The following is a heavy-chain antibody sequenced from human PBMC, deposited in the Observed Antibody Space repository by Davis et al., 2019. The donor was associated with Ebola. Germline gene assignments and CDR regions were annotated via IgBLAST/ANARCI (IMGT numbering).Heavy chain of an antibody. CDR1: GDTFSNYA. CDR2: ILPIFGTT. V-gene: IGHV1-69*13. CDR3: ARGRVGEYQLPRD. Sequence: SVKVSCKASGDTFSNYAFNWVRQAPGQGLEWMGGILPIFGTTNYAQKFQGRVSITADESTSTAYMELSSLRSDDTAVYYCARGRVGEYQLPRDWGQGTLVSVSS. D-gene: IGHD2-2*01. J-gene: IGHJ4*02.